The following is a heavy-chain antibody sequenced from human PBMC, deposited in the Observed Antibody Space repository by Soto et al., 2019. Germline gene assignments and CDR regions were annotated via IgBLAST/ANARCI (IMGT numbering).Heavy chain of an antibody. CDR3: VKGYWKGDV. V-gene: IGHV3-23*01. J-gene: IGHJ6*02. CDR2: ISGSGGSI. D-gene: IGHD1-1*01. Sequence: EVPLLESGGGLVQPGGSLRLSCAASGFTFSTYAMNWVRQAPGNGLEWVSAISGSGGSIHYADSVKGRFTISRDNSKNTLYQQMNSLRDEDTAVYHCVKGYWKGDVWGQGTTVTVSS. CDR1: GFTFSTYA.